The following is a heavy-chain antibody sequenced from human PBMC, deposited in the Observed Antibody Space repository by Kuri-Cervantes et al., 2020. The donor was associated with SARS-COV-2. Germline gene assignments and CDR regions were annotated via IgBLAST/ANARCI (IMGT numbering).Heavy chain of an antibody. CDR2: IRYDGSNK. CDR1: GFTFDDYA. J-gene: IGHJ6*02. D-gene: IGHD5-12*01. CDR3: ARDLGRYSGYDYYYYGMDV. V-gene: IGHV3-30*02. Sequence: GESLKISCAASGFTFDDYAMHWVRQAPGKGLEWVAFIRYDGSNKYYADSVKGRFTISRDNAKNSLYLQMNSLRAEDTAVYYCARDLGRYSGYDYYYYGMDVWGQGTTVTVSS.